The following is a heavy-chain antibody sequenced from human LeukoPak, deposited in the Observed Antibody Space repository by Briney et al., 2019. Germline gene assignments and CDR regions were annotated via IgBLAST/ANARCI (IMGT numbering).Heavy chain of an antibody. J-gene: IGHJ4*02. Sequence: GGSLRLSCAASGFTVSSNYMSWVRQAPGKGLEWVAVIWYDGSNKYYADSVKGRLTISRDNSKNTLYLQMNSLRAEDTAVYYCARAGYSSGWYTYFDYWGQGTLVTVSS. D-gene: IGHD6-19*01. V-gene: IGHV3-33*08. CDR2: IWYDGSNK. CDR1: GFTVSSNY. CDR3: ARAGYSSGWYTYFDY.